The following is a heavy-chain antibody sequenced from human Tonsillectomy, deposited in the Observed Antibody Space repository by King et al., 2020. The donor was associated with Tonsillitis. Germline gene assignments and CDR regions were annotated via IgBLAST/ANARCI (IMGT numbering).Heavy chain of an antibody. CDR1: GYSFTSYW. Sequence: VQLVESGAEVKKPGESLKISCKGSGYSFTSYWIGCVRKMPGKGLEWMGIIYPGDSDTRYSPSFQGQVTISADKSISTAYLHGSSLKASDTAMYYCASPRGRFCSGGSCYSDWYLDLWGRGTLVTVSS. CDR3: ASPRGRFCSGGSCYSDWYLDL. D-gene: IGHD2-15*01. CDR2: IYPGDSDT. V-gene: IGHV5-51*01. J-gene: IGHJ2*01.